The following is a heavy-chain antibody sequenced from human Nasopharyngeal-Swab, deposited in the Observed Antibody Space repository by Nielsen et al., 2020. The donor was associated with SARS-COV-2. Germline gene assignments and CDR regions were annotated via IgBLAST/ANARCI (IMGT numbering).Heavy chain of an antibody. CDR2: ISSSGNTM. CDR3: ARGPGGSYFDS. V-gene: IGHV3-48*03. CDR1: GFTLSSSE. J-gene: IGHJ4*02. Sequence: GESLKISCVASGFTLSSSEMTWVRQAPGKGLEWVSYISSSGNTMYYADSVKGRFTISRDNAKNSLYLQMNSLRAEDTAVYYCARGPGGSYFDSWGQGTLVTVSS. D-gene: IGHD1-26*01.